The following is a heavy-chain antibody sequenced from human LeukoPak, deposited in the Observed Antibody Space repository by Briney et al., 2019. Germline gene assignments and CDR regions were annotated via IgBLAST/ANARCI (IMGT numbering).Heavy chain of an antibody. V-gene: IGHV3-15*01. CDR3: AKVITTVVMRGFFDY. CDR1: GFTFSDAW. CDR2: IKSKTDGGTI. Sequence: GGSLRLSCAASGFTFSDAWMSWVRQAPGKGLEWVGRIKSKTDGGTIDYAAPVKGRFTISREDSKNTLYLQMNSLRAEDTAVYYCAKVITTVVMRGFFDYWGQGTLVTVSS. J-gene: IGHJ4*02. D-gene: IGHD4-23*01.